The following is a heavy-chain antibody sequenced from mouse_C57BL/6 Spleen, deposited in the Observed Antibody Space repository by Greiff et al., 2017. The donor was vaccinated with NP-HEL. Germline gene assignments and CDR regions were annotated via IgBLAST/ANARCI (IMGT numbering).Heavy chain of an antibody. D-gene: IGHD1-1*01. CDR2: ISDGGSYT. J-gene: IGHJ4*01. Sequence: EVKLMESGGGLVKPGGSLKLSCAASGFTFSSYAMSWVRQTPEKRLEWVATISDGGSYTYYPDNVKGRFTISRDNAKNNLYLQMSHLKSEDTAMYYCARRGITTVVSSYAMDYWGQGTSVTVSS. CDR3: ARRGITTVVSSYAMDY. V-gene: IGHV5-4*03. CDR1: GFTFSSYA.